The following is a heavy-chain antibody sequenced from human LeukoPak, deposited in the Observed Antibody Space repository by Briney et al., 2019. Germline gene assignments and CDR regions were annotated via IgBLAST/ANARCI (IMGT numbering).Heavy chain of an antibody. CDR3: TTVKEGAGRDFDY. D-gene: IGHD6-19*01. CDR1: GFTFTNAW. J-gene: IGHJ4*02. Sequence: GGSLRLSCAASGFTFTNAWMNWVRQAPGKGLEWVGRIKTKADGGTTDYAAPVKGRFTISRDDSKNTLYLQMNSLKTEDTAVYYCTTVKEGAGRDFDYGGKGPLVTVSS. V-gene: IGHV3-15*07. CDR2: IKTKADGGTT.